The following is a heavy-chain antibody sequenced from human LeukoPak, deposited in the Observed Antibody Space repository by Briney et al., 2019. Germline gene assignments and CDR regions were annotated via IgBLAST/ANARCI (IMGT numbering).Heavy chain of an antibody. CDR1: GGSISSPNW. J-gene: IGHJ4*02. V-gene: IGHV4-4*02. D-gene: IGHD6-19*01. Sequence: SETLSLTCAVSGGSISSPNWWSWVRQPPGKGLEWIGEIYDGRKTDYNASLKSRVTMSVDKSKNQFSLKLSSVTAADTAVYYCARDPHSSGWPSGYWGQGALVTVSS. CDR3: ARDPHSSGWPSGY. CDR2: IYDGRKT.